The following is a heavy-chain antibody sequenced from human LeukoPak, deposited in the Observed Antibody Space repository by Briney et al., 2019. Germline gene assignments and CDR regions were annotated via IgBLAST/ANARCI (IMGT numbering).Heavy chain of an antibody. CDR1: GFSFDTYW. D-gene: IGHD3-22*01. J-gene: IGHJ3*02. V-gene: IGHV3-74*01. Sequence: GGSLRLXCAASGFSFDTYWMHWVRLSSGEGLVSVSRISSDGTNTAYADSVKDRFTISRDNAKNTMYLQMSSLRAEDTAVYYCARESYYDSGAYYGGYDAFDIWGQGTMVTVSS. CDR3: ARESYYDSGAYYGGYDAFDI. CDR2: ISSDGTNT.